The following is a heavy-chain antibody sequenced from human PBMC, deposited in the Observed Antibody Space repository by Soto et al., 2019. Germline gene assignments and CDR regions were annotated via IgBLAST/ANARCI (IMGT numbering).Heavy chain of an antibody. CDR2: ISLNIGSI. CDR3: AKGTIGVNYGIEV. Sequence: PWGSRRLSGAACGFTFDDYAMHWVRQAPGKGLEWVSGISLNIGSIGYADSVKGRFTISRDNAENSLYLKMNSLRAEDTALYYCAKGTIGVNYGIEVWGKGNTVAVSS. CDR1: GFTFDDYA. V-gene: IGHV3-9*01. J-gene: IGHJ6*04. D-gene: IGHD3-3*01.